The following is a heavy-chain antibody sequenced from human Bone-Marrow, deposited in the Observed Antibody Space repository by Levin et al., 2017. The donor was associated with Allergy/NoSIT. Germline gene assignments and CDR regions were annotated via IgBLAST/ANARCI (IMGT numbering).Heavy chain of an antibody. CDR1: GGSFSGYY. D-gene: IGHD3-10*01. Sequence: GSLRLSCAVYGGSFSGYYWSWIRQPPGKELEWIGEINHSGSTNYNPSLKSRVTISVDTSKNQFSLKLSSVTAADTAVYYCARGGSQLLWFGELSLPPFDYWGQGTLVTVSS. V-gene: IGHV4-34*01. CDR3: ARGGSQLLWFGELSLPPFDY. CDR2: INHSGST. J-gene: IGHJ4*02.